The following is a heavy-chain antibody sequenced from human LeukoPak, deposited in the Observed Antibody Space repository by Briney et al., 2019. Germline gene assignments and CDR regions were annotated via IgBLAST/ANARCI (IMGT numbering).Heavy chain of an antibody. CDR3: ARAEYSSSLSSFDAFDI. J-gene: IGHJ3*02. V-gene: IGHV3-30*03. Sequence: GGSLRLSCAASGFTFSSYGMHWVRQAPGKGPEWVAVISYDGSNKYYADSVKGRFTISRDNSKNTLYLQINSLRAEDTAVYYCARAEYSSSLSSFDAFDIWGQGTMVTVSS. CDR2: ISYDGSNK. CDR1: GFTFSSYG. D-gene: IGHD6-13*01.